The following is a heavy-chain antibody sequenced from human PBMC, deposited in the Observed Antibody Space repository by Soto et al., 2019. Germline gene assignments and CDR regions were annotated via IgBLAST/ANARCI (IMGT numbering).Heavy chain of an antibody. D-gene: IGHD2-2*01. CDR2: IKSKPDGETI. V-gene: IGHV3-15*07. J-gene: IGHJ4*02. CDR1: GFTFSNAW. Sequence: EEQLVESGGGLVKPGESLRLLCKGSGFTFSNAWMNWVRQAPGKGLEWVGRIKSKPDGETIDYAAPVKGRFTVSRDDSKNTVFLQMNSLKTEDTAVYFCSTGYALDNWGQGTLVTVSS. CDR3: STGYALDN.